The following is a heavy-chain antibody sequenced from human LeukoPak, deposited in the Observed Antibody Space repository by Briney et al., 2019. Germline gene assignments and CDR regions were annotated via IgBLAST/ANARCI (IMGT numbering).Heavy chain of an antibody. CDR1: GGSISSSSYY. Sequence: SETLSLTCTVSGGSISSSSYYWGWIRQPPGKGLEWIGSFYYSGSTYYNPSLKSRVTISVDTPKNQFSLKLSSVTAADTAVYYCARRGGDTNGYFDYWGQGTLVTVSS. D-gene: IGHD3-22*01. J-gene: IGHJ4*02. CDR3: ARRGGDTNGYFDY. V-gene: IGHV4-39*01. CDR2: FYYSGST.